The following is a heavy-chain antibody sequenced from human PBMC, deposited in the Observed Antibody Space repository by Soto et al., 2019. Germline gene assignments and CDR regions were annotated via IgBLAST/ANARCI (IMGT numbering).Heavy chain of an antibody. D-gene: IGHD6-6*01. V-gene: IGHV3-74*01. Sequence: AGGSLRLSCAASGFTLNSFFMHWVRQAPGKGLMWVARINNDGSSTTYADTVKGRFTISRDNAKNRLYLQMNSFRVEDTAMYFCARGGLSARPDYWGQGTQVTVSS. J-gene: IGHJ4*02. CDR2: INNDGSST. CDR3: ARGGLSARPDY. CDR1: GFTLNSFF.